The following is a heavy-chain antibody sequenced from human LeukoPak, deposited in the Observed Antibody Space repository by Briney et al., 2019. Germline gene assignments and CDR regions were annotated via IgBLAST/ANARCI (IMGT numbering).Heavy chain of an antibody. CDR3: ARDGGDTAMGTLPFDY. CDR1: GFTFSNYY. J-gene: IGHJ4*02. V-gene: IGHV3-11*01. Sequence: GGSLRLSCAASGFTFSNYYMSWIRQAPGKGLEWVAYISSSGSTIYYADSVKGRFTISRDNAKNSLYLQMNSLRAEDTAVYYCARDGGDTAMGTLPFDYWGQGTLVTVSS. D-gene: IGHD5-18*01. CDR2: ISSSGSTI.